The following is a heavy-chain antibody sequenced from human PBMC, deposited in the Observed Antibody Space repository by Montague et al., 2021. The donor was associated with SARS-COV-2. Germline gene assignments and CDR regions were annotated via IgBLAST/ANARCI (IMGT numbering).Heavy chain of an antibody. CDR2: IHHSGDT. V-gene: IGHV4-4*02. J-gene: IGHJ4*02. D-gene: IGHD4-23*01. CDR3: LRAGGCGNRPPV. Sequence: SETLSLTCGVSGDSIISTNWWSWVRQPPGKGLEWIGEIHHSGDTNYNPSFKSRVTISVDQSKNQYSLELNFVTAADTALYYCLRAGGCGNRPPVWGQGVLVIVSS. CDR1: GDSIISTNW.